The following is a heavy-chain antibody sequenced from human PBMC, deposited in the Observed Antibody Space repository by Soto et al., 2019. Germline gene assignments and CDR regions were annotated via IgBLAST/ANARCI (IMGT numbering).Heavy chain of an antibody. CDR2: ISPGGGRT. Sequence: EVQLLESGGGSVQPGGSLRLSCAASGFSFSNFDMSWVRQAPGKGLEWVSTISPGGGRTSYADSVEGRFTISRDNSKNMLYLHMDSLRAADTAVYYSAYRTGFDYWGQGTLVIVSS. J-gene: IGHJ4*02. V-gene: IGHV3-23*01. CDR1: GFSFSNFD. D-gene: IGHD1-1*01. CDR3: AYRTGFDY.